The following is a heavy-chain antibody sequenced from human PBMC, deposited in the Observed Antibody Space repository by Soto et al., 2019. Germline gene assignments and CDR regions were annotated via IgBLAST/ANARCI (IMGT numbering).Heavy chain of an antibody. CDR1: GFTFSSYA. Sequence: GGSLRLSCAASGFTFSSYAMSWVRQAPGKGLEWVSAISGSGGSTYYADSVKGRFTISRDNSKNTLYLQMNSLRAEDTAVYYCAKDQGLVFGVGPYDYWGQGTLVTVSS. CDR3: AKDQGLVFGVGPYDY. D-gene: IGHD3-3*01. CDR2: ISGSGGST. V-gene: IGHV3-23*01. J-gene: IGHJ4*02.